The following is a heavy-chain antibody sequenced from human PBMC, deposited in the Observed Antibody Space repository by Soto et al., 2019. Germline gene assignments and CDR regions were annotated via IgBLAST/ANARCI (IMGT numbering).Heavy chain of an antibody. J-gene: IGHJ4*02. Sequence: PGGSLRLSCAASGFTFSSYGMHWVRQAPGKGLEWVAVISYDGSNKYYADSVKGRFTISRDNSKNTLYLQMNSLRAEDTAVYYCAKDGKGYSGYDEYYWGQGTLVTVSS. D-gene: IGHD5-12*01. CDR2: ISYDGSNK. CDR3: AKDGKGYSGYDEYY. V-gene: IGHV3-30*18. CDR1: GFTFSSYG.